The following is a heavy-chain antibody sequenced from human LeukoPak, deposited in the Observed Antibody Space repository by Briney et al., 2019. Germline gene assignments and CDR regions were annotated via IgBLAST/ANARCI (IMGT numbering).Heavy chain of an antibody. V-gene: IGHV5-51*01. CDR1: GYSFTSYW. Sequence: GESLKISCKGSGYSFTSYWIGWVRQMPGKGLEWMGIIYPGDSDTRYSPSFQGQVTISADKSISTAYLQWSSLKASDTAMYYCARTLDYYDSSGYLNYYYGMDVWAKGPRSPSP. CDR3: ARTLDYYDSSGYLNYYYGMDV. J-gene: IGHJ6*02. CDR2: IYPGDSDT. D-gene: IGHD3-22*01.